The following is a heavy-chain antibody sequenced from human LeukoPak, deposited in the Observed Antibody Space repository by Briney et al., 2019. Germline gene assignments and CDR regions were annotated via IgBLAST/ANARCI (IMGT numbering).Heavy chain of an antibody. D-gene: IGHD1-26*01. CDR1: GFTFSSYA. V-gene: IGHV3-23*01. Sequence: PGGSLRLSCAASGFTFSSYAMSWVRQAPGKGLEWVSAISGSGGSTYYADSVKGRFAISRDNSKNTLYLQMNSLRAEDTAVYYCASSGSYQTPFDPWGQGTLVTVSS. CDR3: ASSGSYQTPFDP. CDR2: ISGSGGST. J-gene: IGHJ5*02.